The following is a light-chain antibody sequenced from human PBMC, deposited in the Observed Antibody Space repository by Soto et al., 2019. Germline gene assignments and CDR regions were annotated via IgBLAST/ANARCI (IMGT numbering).Light chain of an antibody. J-gene: IGKJ1*01. CDR3: QQYNNWPPWT. CDR2: GAS. Sequence: DIVMTQSPATLSVAPGERVTFSCRASQGVSRKLAWYQHKPGQAPRLLISGASTGATGIPARFSGSGSGTEFTLTISSLQSEDFAVYYCQQYNNWPPWTFGQGTKVEI. CDR1: QGVSRK. V-gene: IGKV3-15*01.